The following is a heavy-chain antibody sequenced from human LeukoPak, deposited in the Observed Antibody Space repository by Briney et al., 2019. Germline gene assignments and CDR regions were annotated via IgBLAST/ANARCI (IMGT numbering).Heavy chain of an antibody. CDR2: ISGSGGST. Sequence: QAGGSLRLSCAASGFTFSSYAMSWVRQAPGKGLEWVSAISGSGGSTYYADSAKGRFTISRDNSKNTLYLQINSLRAEDTAVYYCAKQPFHAAAGPPGEYYFDYWGQGTLVTVSS. CDR3: AKQPFHAAAGPPGEYYFDY. D-gene: IGHD6-13*01. J-gene: IGHJ4*02. CDR1: GFTFSSYA. V-gene: IGHV3-23*01.